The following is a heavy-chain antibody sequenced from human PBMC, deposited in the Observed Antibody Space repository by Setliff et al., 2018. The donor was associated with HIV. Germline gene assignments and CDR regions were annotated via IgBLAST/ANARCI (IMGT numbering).Heavy chain of an antibody. CDR2: IYASGST. V-gene: IGHV4-59*01. J-gene: IGHJ5*02. D-gene: IGHD5-18*01. CDR1: DDSFSTNY. CDR3: ARDGRYSFGYNWFDP. Sequence: SETLSLTCNVSDDSFSTNYWSWVRQSPGKGLEWVGYIYASGSTNYNPSLKSRVTISLDTSKNQFSLKVNSVTAAYTAVYYCARDGRYSFGYNWFDPWGQGTLVTVSS.